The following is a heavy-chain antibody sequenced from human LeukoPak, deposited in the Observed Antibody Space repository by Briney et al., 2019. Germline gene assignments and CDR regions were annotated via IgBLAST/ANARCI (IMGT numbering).Heavy chain of an antibody. V-gene: IGHV3-21*01. CDR2: ISSSSSYL. CDR1: GFTFSSYS. CDR3: ARALDGYDFWSGYVY. D-gene: IGHD3-3*01. J-gene: IGHJ4*01. Sequence: GGSLRLSCAASGFTFSSYSMNWVRQAPGKGLEWVSSISSSSSYLYYADSVKGRFTISRDNAKNSLYLQMNSLRAEVTAEYYCARALDGYDFWSGYVYWGQGSLVTVSS.